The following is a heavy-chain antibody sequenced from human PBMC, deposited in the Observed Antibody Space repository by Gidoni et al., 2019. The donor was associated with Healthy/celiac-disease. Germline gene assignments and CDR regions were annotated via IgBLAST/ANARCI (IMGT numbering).Heavy chain of an antibody. Sequence: SRINSDGSSTSYADSVKGRFTISRDNAKNTLYLQMNSLRAEDTAVYYCGGLPTWGQGTLVTVSS. CDR3: GGLPT. CDR2: INSDGSST. V-gene: IGHV3-74*01. J-gene: IGHJ5*02.